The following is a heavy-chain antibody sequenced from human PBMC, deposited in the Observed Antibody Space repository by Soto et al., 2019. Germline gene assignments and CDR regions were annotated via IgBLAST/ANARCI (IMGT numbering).Heavy chain of an antibody. Sequence: GGSLRLSCAASGFTFSSYGMHWVRQAPGKGLEWVAVIWYDGSNKYYADSVKGRFTISRDNSKNTLYLQMNSLRAEDTAVYYCARDRITMVRGVPSHAFDIWGQGTMVTVSS. CDR3: ARDRITMVRGVPSHAFDI. J-gene: IGHJ3*02. CDR1: GFTFSSYG. V-gene: IGHV3-33*01. D-gene: IGHD3-10*01. CDR2: IWYDGSNK.